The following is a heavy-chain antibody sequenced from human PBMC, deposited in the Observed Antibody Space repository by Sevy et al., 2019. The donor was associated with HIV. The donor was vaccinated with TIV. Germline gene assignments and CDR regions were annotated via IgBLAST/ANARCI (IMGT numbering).Heavy chain of an antibody. Sequence: GGSLRLSCAASGFTFSSYAMHWVRQAPGKGLEWVAVISYDGSNKYYADSVKGRFTISRDNSKNTLYLQMNSLRAEDTAVYYCARDGAGRNLDYWGQGTLVTVSS. CDR3: ARDGAGRNLDY. J-gene: IGHJ4*02. CDR1: GFTFSSYA. D-gene: IGHD2-15*01. CDR2: ISYDGSNK. V-gene: IGHV3-30-3*01.